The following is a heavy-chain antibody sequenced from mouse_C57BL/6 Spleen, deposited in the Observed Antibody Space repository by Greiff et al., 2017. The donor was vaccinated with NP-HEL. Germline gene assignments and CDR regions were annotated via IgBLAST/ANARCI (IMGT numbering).Heavy chain of an antibody. CDR3: ARLRFYAMDY. V-gene: IGHV1-69*01. Sequence: QVQLQQPGAELVMPGASVKLSCKASGYTFTSYWMHWVKQRPGQGLEWIGEIDPSDSDTNYNQKFKGKSTLTVDKSSSTAYMQLSSLTSEDSAVYYCARLRFYAMDYWGQGTSVTVSS. J-gene: IGHJ4*01. CDR2: IDPSDSDT. CDR1: GYTFTSYW.